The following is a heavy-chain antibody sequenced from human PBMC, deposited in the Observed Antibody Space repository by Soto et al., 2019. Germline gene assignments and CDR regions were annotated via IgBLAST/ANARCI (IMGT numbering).Heavy chain of an antibody. CDR3: ARMVRGSTVGYYYYMDV. V-gene: IGHV1-18*01. CDR2: ISPYNGDT. D-gene: IGHD3-10*01. CDR1: GYTFTSHG. J-gene: IGHJ6*03. Sequence: QVQLVQSGAEVKKPGASVKVSCKTSGYTFTSHGISWVRQAPGQGLEWMGWISPYNGDTNYAQKIQGRVSVTTVSSTRIAYMELRSLRSEDTAVYYCARMVRGSTVGYYYYMDVWGKGTTVTVSS.